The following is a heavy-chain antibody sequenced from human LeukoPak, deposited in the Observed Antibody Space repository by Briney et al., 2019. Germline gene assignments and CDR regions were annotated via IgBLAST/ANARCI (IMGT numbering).Heavy chain of an antibody. Sequence: SETLSLTCTVSGGSISSGYYWGWIRQPPGKGLEWIGSIYHSGSTYYNPSLKSRVTISVDTSKNQFSLKLSSVTAADTAVYYCARDGLDTAMVDAFDIWGQGTMVTVSS. CDR1: GGSISSGYY. D-gene: IGHD5-18*01. CDR3: ARDGLDTAMVDAFDI. CDR2: IYHSGST. V-gene: IGHV4-38-2*02. J-gene: IGHJ3*02.